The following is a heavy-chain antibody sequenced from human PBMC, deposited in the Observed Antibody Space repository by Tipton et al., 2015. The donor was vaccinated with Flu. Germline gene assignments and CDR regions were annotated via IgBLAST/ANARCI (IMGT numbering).Heavy chain of an antibody. Sequence: TLSLTCTVSGGSISNYYWIWIRQSPGKGLEYIGDIYYSGRTTYNPSLKSRVTISVDTSKNQFSLRLTSLTAADTALYYCARVSLGYFDFWGQGTLVTVSS. CDR1: GGSISNYY. D-gene: IGHD7-27*01. CDR3: ARVSLGYFDF. J-gene: IGHJ4*02. V-gene: IGHV4-59*01. CDR2: IYYSGRT.